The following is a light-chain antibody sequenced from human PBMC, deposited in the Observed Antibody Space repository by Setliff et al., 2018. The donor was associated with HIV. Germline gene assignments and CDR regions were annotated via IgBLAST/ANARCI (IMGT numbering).Light chain of an antibody. CDR3: QQTYIAMYT. CDR2: SAS. V-gene: IGKV1-39*01. Sequence: DIQMTQSPSSLSASVGDRVTITCRASQYISTYLNWYQQKPGKAPKLLIYSASSLQSGVPSRFSGSGSGTDFTLTIGSLQPEDFATYYCQQTYIAMYTFGQGTKVDIK. J-gene: IGKJ2*01. CDR1: QYISTY.